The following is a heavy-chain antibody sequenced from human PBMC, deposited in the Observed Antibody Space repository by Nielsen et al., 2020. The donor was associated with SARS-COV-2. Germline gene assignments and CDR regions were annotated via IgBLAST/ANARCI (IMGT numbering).Heavy chain of an antibody. V-gene: IGHV3-73*01. CDR2: IRSKTNNYET. Sequence: GESLKIPCAASGFTFGDAILHWVRQASGKGLEWVGRIRSKTNNYETSYAASVKGRFIISRDESKNMAYLQMNSLKTDDTAVYYCKHYYDMDVWGQGTTVTVSS. CDR1: GFTFGDAI. J-gene: IGHJ6*02. CDR3: KHYYDMDV.